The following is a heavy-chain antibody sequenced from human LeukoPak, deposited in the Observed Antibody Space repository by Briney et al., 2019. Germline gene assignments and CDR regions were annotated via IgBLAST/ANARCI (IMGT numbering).Heavy chain of an antibody. D-gene: IGHD2-21*02. CDR3: ACTYCGADCSEVERFFDY. V-gene: IGHV4-59*08. CDR2: IYYSGST. Sequence: SETLSLTCTVSGGYISSYYWSWIRHPPGKGLEWIGYIYYSGSTNYNPSLKSRVTISVDTSKNQFSLKLSSVTAADTAVYYCACTYCGADCSEVERFFDYWGQGTLVTVSS. CDR1: GGYISSYY. J-gene: IGHJ4*02.